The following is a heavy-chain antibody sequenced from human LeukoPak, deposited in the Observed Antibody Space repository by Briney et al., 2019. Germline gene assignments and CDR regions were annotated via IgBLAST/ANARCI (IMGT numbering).Heavy chain of an antibody. Sequence: PSQTLSLTRAVSAGSLSSGGYSWSWIRQPPGRGLEWIGYIYPRGCTYYNPSLKGRITISVDRSKNQYSLNLSSVTADDTAVDYCARRPRPGYWSGGSCGAFDIWGQGTMVTVSS. CDR1: AGSLSSGGYS. CDR2: IYPRGCT. J-gene: IGHJ3*02. V-gene: IGHV4-30-2*01. D-gene: IGHD2-15*01. CDR3: ARRPRPGYWSGGSCGAFDI.